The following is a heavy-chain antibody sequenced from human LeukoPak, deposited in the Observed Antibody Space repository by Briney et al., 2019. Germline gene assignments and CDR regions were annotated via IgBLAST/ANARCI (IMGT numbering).Heavy chain of an antibody. D-gene: IGHD3-22*01. Sequence: GGSLRLSCAASGFTFSTYGMNWVRQAPGKGLEWVSYISSYSSTIYYADSVKGRFTISRDNAKNSLYLQMNSLRAEDMALYYCAKETYDSSDHPRYGGYCFDYWGQGTLVTVSS. J-gene: IGHJ4*02. CDR2: ISSYSSTI. CDR1: GFTFSTYG. CDR3: AKETYDSSDHPRYGGYCFDY. V-gene: IGHV3-48*01.